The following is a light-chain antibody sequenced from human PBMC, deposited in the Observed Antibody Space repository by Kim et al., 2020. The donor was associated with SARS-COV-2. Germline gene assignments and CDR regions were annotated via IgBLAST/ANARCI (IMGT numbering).Light chain of an antibody. CDR1: QSVTNN. CDR3: QQYKNWPYT. V-gene: IGKV3-15*01. Sequence: EIVMTQSPATLSVSPGERATLPCRASQSVTNNLAWYQQHPGQAPRLLIFAASTRATGIPARFSGSGSGTEFTLTISSLQSEDFAVYYCQQYKNWPYTFGQGTKLEI. CDR2: AAS. J-gene: IGKJ2*01.